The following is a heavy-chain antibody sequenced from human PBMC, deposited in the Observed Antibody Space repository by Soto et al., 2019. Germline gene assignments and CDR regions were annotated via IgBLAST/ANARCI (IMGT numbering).Heavy chain of an antibody. CDR1: GFTFSSYS. Sequence: DVKLVESGGGLVKPGGSLRLSCAASGFTFSSYSMNWVRQAPGKGLEWVTSISSSSSYIYYADSVKGRFTISRDNAKNSLYLQMNSLRAEDTAVYYCATSDDFWSGYYWAPGAFDIWGQGTMVTVSS. V-gene: IGHV3-21*01. J-gene: IGHJ3*02. CDR3: ATSDDFWSGYYWAPGAFDI. D-gene: IGHD3-3*01. CDR2: ISSSSSYI.